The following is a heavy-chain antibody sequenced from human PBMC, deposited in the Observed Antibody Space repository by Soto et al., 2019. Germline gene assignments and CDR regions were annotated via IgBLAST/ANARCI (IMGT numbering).Heavy chain of an antibody. V-gene: IGHV4-34*01. D-gene: IGHD3-10*01. CDR2: INHSGST. J-gene: IGHJ4*02. Sequence: SETLSLTCAVYGGSFSGYYWSWIRQPPGKGLEWIGEINHSGSTNYNPSLKSRVNISVDTSKNQFSLKLNSMTAADTAVYYCARHNYGSGSTYFDYWGQGTLVTVSS. CDR1: GGSFSGYY. CDR3: ARHNYGSGSTYFDY.